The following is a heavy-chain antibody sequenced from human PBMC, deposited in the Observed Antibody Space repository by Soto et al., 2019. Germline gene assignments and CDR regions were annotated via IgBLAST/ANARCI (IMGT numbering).Heavy chain of an antibody. CDR1: GGSFSGYY. V-gene: IGHV4-34*01. CDR3: ARASSSGYDS. J-gene: IGHJ4*02. Sequence: PSETLSLTCAVYGGSFSGYYWKWIRQTPGKGLEWIGEMNHRGRSNYNPTLKSRVTISVDTSKNQFSLKLTSVTAADTGIYYCARASSSGYDSWGQGGLVTVSS. CDR2: MNHRGRS. D-gene: IGHD2-2*03.